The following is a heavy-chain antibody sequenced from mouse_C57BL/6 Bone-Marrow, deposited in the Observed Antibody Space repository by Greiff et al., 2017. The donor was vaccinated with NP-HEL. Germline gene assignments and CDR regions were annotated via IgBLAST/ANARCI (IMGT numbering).Heavy chain of an antibody. CDR2: IYPGSGST. CDR3: ARYPFYCDGKDWYFDV. V-gene: IGHV1-55*01. D-gene: IGHD1-1*01. CDR1: GYTFTSYW. J-gene: IGHJ1*03. Sequence: VQLQQPGAELVKPGASVKMSCKASGYTFTSYWITWVKQRPGQGLEWIGDIYPGSGSTNYNEKFKSQVTMTVDTSSSTVYMQLSSLTSEDSAVYYCARYPFYCDGKDWYFDVWGTGTTVTVSS.